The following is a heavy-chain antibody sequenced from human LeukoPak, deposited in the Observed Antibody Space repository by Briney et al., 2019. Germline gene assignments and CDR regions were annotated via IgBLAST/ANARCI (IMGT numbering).Heavy chain of an antibody. Sequence: SETLSLTCAVYGGSFSGYYWSWIRQPPGKGLEWTGEINHSGSTYYNPSLKSRVTISVDTSKNQFSLKLSSVTAADTAVYYCARESEMATSFDYWGQGTLVTVSS. CDR3: ARESEMATSFDY. D-gene: IGHD5-24*01. J-gene: IGHJ4*02. CDR2: INHSGST. V-gene: IGHV4-34*01. CDR1: GGSFSGYY.